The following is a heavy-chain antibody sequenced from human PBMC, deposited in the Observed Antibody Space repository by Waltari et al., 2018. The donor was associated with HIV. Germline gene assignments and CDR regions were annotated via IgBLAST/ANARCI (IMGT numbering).Heavy chain of an antibody. CDR2: IYYSGST. CDR1: GGPISSYY. CDR3: ARIIPNDGGVIDY. V-gene: IGHV4-59*01. D-gene: IGHD2-8*01. Sequence: QVQLQESGPGLVKPSETLSLTCTGSGGPISSYYWSWIRQPPGKGLEWIGYIYYSGSTNYNPSLKSRVTISVDTSKNQFSLKLSSVTAADTAVYYCARIIPNDGGVIDYWGQGTLVTVSS. J-gene: IGHJ4*02.